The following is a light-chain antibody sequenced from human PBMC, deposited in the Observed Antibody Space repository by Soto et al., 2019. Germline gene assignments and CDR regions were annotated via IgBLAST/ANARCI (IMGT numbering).Light chain of an antibody. V-gene: IGLV2-14*01. CDR2: DVR. CDR1: SSDVGGSKY. J-gene: IGLJ3*02. Sequence: QSALTQPASVSGSPGQSITISCTGTSSDVGGSKYVAWHQQPPGKAPRIIIYDVRVRPSGVSYRFSGSKSGTTASLTITGLQAEDEADYYCGSYTTFNTMVFGGGTKLTVL. CDR3: GSYTTFNTMV.